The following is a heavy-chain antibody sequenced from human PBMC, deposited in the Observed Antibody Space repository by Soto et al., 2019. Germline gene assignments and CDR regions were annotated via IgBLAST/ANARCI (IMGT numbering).Heavy chain of an antibody. Sequence: GGSLRLSCAASGFTFSSYGMHWVRQAPGKGLEWVAVISYDGSNKYYADSVKGRFTIFRDNSKNTLYLQMNSLRAEDTAVYYCAREGGLGYCSGGSCYHSEQFFAYWGQGTLVTVSS. CDR1: GFTFSSYG. CDR3: AREGGLGYCSGGSCYHSEQFFAY. J-gene: IGHJ4*02. D-gene: IGHD2-15*01. V-gene: IGHV3-30*03. CDR2: ISYDGSNK.